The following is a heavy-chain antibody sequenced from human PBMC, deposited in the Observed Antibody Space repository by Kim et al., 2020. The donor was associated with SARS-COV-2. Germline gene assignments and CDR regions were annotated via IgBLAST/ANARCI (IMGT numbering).Heavy chain of an antibody. CDR2: VRSKTNNYAT. J-gene: IGHJ3*02. Sequence: GGSLRLSCAASGFTFSDSAMYWVCQASGKGLEWVGRVRSKTNNYATAYAASVEGRFTISRDDSKNTAYLQMNSLKTEDTAIYYCTRVPPYSNSWWDAFD. V-gene: IGHV3-73*01. D-gene: IGHD6-13*01. CDR3: TRVPPYSNSWWDAFD. CDR1: GFTFSDSA.